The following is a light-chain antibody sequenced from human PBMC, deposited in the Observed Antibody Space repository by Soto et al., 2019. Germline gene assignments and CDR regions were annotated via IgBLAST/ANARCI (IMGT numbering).Light chain of an antibody. CDR2: SAS. V-gene: IGKV3-11*01. CDR1: QSIGSH. J-gene: IGKJ4*01. Sequence: EIVLTQSPATLSLSPGERATLSCRASQSIGSHLAWYQQRPGQPPKVLISSASHRATGIPARFSGSGSGTDFTLTISSLEPEDFAVYYCQQRSNWPPLTFGGGTKVEIK. CDR3: QQRSNWPPLT.